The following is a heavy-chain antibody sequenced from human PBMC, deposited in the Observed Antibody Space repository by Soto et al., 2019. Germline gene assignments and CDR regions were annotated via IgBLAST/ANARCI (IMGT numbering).Heavy chain of an antibody. Sequence: PSETLSLTCTVSGGSISSSSYYWGWIRQPPGKGLEWIGSIYYSGSTYYNPSLKSRVTISVDTSKNQFSLKLSSVTAADTAVYYCARHSRLEDFWSGYPNYFDYWGQGTLVTVSS. D-gene: IGHD3-3*01. CDR1: GGSISSSSYY. V-gene: IGHV4-39*01. CDR2: IYYSGST. J-gene: IGHJ4*02. CDR3: ARHSRLEDFWSGYPNYFDY.